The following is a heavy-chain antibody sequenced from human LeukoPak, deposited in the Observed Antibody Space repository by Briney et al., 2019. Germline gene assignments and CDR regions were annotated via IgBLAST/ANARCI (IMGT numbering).Heavy chain of an antibody. CDR2: ISISGTTI. V-gene: IGHV3-11*04. D-gene: IGHD4-17*01. Sequence: GVSLRLSCAASGFTFTDYYMNWIRQAPGKGLEWVSYISISGTTIYYADSVKGRFTISRDNARNSLYLQMNSLRAEDTAVYYCARHPYGVLDYWGQGTLVTVSS. J-gene: IGHJ4*02. CDR1: GFTFTDYY. CDR3: ARHPYGVLDY.